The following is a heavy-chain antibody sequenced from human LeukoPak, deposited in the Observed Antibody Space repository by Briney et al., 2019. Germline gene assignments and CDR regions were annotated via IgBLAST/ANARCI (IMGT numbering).Heavy chain of an antibody. CDR2: ISYDGSNK. D-gene: IGHD3-10*01. Sequence: PGRSLRLSCAASGFTFSSYGMHWVRQAPGKGLEWVAVISYDGSNKYYVDSVKGRFTISRDNAKNSLYLQMNSLRAEDTAVYYCARDRGKYNHWGQGTLVTVSS. CDR3: ARDRGKYNH. V-gene: IGHV3-30*03. J-gene: IGHJ5*02. CDR1: GFTFSSYG.